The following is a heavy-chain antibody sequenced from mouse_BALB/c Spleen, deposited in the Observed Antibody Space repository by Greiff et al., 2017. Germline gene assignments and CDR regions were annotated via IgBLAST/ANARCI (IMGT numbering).Heavy chain of an antibody. D-gene: IGHD1-1*01. V-gene: IGHV3-2*02. CDR2: ICYSGST. Sequence: VQLQQSGPGLVKPSQSLSLTCTVTGYSITSDYAWNWIRQFPGNKLEWMGYICYSGSTSYNPSLKSRISITRDTSKNQFFLQLNSVTTEDTATYYCARRNLLLRPYAMDYWGQGTSVTVSS. CDR1: GYSITSDYA. J-gene: IGHJ4*01. CDR3: ARRNLLLRPYAMDY.